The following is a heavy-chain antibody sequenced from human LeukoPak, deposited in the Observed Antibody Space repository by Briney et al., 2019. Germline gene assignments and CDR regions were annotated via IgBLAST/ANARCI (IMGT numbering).Heavy chain of an antibody. J-gene: IGHJ4*02. D-gene: IGHD2-8*01. Sequence: PSETLSLTCTVSGDSINGYYWSWVRQPPGRGLEWIGYIYFSVSSRYNPSLESRLTLSVATSKNQFSLNLNSVTAADTAVYYCVRHDNGYFHYWGQGTLVTVSS. V-gene: IGHV4-59*08. CDR1: GDSINGYY. CDR3: VRHDNGYFHY. CDR2: IYFSVSS.